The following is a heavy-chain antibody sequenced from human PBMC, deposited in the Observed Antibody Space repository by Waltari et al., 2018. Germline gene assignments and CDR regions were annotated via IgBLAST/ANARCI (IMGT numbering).Heavy chain of an antibody. CDR2: IYYSGST. D-gene: IGHD6-13*01. V-gene: IGHV4-59*01. CDR1: GGSISSYY. J-gene: IGHJ6*02. Sequence: QVQLQESGPGLVKPSETLSLTCTVSGGSISSYYWSWIRQPHGKGLEWIGYIYYSGSTNYNPSLKSRVTISVDTSKNQFSLKLSSVTAADTAVYYCARVPTGYSSSWYTAYYYYGMDVWGQGTTVTVSS. CDR3: ARVPTGYSSSWYTAYYYYGMDV.